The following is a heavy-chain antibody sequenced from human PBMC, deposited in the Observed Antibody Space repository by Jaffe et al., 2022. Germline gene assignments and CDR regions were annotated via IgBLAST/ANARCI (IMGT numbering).Heavy chain of an antibody. J-gene: IGHJ3*02. Sequence: QVTLRESGPALVKPTQTLTLTCTFSGFSLSTSGMCVSWIRQPPGKALEWLALIDWDDDKYYSTSLKTRLTISKDTSKNQVVLTMTNMDPVDTATYYCARGGIAAAGTPDAFDIWGQGTMVTVSS. V-gene: IGHV2-70*01. D-gene: IGHD6-13*01. CDR2: IDWDDDK. CDR1: GFSLSTSGMC. CDR3: ARGGIAAAGTPDAFDI.